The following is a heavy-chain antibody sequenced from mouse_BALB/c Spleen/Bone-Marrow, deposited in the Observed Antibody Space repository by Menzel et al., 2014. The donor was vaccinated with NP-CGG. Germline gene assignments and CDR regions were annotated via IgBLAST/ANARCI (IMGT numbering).Heavy chain of an antibody. CDR3: AREAYYGPDY. CDR1: GYTFTRYW. V-gene: IGHV1S81*02. Sequence: QVQLQQSGAELVKPGASVKLSCKASGYTFTRYWMERVKQRPGQGLEWIGEINPSNGRTNYNEKFKSKATLTVDKSSSTAYMQLSSLTSEDSAVYYCAREAYYGPDYWGQGTTLTVSS. CDR2: INPSNGRT. D-gene: IGHD1-2*01. J-gene: IGHJ2*01.